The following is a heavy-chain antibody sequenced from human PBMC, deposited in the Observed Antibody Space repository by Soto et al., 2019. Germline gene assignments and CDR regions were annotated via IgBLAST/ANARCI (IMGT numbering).Heavy chain of an antibody. CDR1: GYSFASYW. J-gene: IGHJ3*02. CDR3: ARQIPSSYSSSWYDAFDI. CDR2: IYPGDSDT. D-gene: IGHD6-13*01. Sequence: PGESRTISSQGSGYSFASYWIVLVRQVPGNGLEWMGIIYPGDSDTRYSPSFQGQVTISADKSISTAYLQWSSLKASDTAMYYCARQIPSSYSSSWYDAFDIWGQGTMVTVSS. V-gene: IGHV5-51*01.